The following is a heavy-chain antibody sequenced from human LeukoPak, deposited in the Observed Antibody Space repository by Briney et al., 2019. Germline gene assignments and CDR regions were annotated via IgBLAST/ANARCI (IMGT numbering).Heavy chain of an antibody. CDR1: GFSFSTYE. Sequence: GGSLRLSCAASGFSFSTYEMNWVRQAPGKGLEWVSYISSSSDTIYYADSVRGRFTISRDNAKNSLYLQMNSLRDEDTAIYYCARHLNWGTQEDAFDIWGQGTTVTVSS. D-gene: IGHD3-16*01. J-gene: IGHJ3*02. CDR3: ARHLNWGTQEDAFDI. V-gene: IGHV3-48*02. CDR2: ISSSSDTI.